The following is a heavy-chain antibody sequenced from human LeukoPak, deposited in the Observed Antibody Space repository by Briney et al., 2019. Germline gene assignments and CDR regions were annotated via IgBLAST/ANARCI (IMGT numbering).Heavy chain of an antibody. D-gene: IGHD5-18*01. CDR1: GYSISSGYY. J-gene: IGHJ4*02. V-gene: IGHV4-38-2*02. Sequence: NSSETLSLTCTVSGYSISSGYYWGWIRQPPGKGLEWIGSIYHSGSTYYNPSLKSRVTISVDTSKNQFSLKLSSVTAADTAVYYCARGFTTAMVTPYYFDYWGQGTLVTVSS. CDR3: ARGFTTAMVTPYYFDY. CDR2: IYHSGST.